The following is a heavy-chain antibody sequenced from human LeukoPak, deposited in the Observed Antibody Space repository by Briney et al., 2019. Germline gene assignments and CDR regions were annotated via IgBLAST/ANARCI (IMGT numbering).Heavy chain of an antibody. Sequence: GGSLRLSCAASGFTFSSYYMSWVRQAPGKGLEWVASIKQDGSAKYYVDSVKGRFTISRDNSKNTLYLQMSSLRAEDTAVYFCVRGYSFGPYGMDVWGQGTTVTVSS. V-gene: IGHV3-7*05. D-gene: IGHD2-15*01. J-gene: IGHJ6*02. CDR2: IKQDGSAK. CDR1: GFTFSSYY. CDR3: VRGYSFGPYGMDV.